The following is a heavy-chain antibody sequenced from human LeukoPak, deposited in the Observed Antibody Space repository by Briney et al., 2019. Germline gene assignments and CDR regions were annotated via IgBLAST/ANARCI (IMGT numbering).Heavy chain of an antibody. J-gene: IGHJ5*02. V-gene: IGHV3-21*01. D-gene: IGHD2-2*02. CDR1: GFTFSSYS. CDR3: ARDISDRSKYQLLYGDWFDP. CDR2: ISSSSSYI. Sequence: GGSLRLSCAASGFTFSSYSMNWVRQAPGKGLEWVSSISSSSSYIYYADSVRGRFTISRDNAKNSLYLQMNSLRAEDTAVYYCARDISDRSKYQLLYGDWFDPWGQGTLVTVSS.